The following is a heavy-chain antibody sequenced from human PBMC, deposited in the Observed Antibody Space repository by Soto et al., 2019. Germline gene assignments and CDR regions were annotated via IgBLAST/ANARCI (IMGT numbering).Heavy chain of an antibody. CDR3: VVGQYYFDY. D-gene: IGHD1-26*01. V-gene: IGHV3-30*03. J-gene: IGHJ4*02. Sequence: QVQLVESGGGVVQPGRSLRLSCAASGFPFTTYGMHWVREGPGKGLEWVAVISYDGSNRDYADSVKGRFTISRDNSKNTVYLQMNRLRPEDPGLFCCVVGQYYFDYRGQGTLVTVSS. CDR1: GFPFTTYG. CDR2: ISYDGSNR.